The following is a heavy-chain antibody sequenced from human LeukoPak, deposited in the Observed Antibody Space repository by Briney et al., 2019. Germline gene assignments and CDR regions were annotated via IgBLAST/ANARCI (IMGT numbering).Heavy chain of an antibody. J-gene: IGHJ4*02. CDR2: IHSAGSFT. CDR1: GSTFSSYR. D-gene: IGHD3-10*01. Sequence: GGSLRLSCVVSGSTFSSYRMHWVRKAPGKGLVRVSRIHSAGSFTNYADSVTGRFTISRDNAKNALYLEMSSLRAEDTGVYYCARDRVLGSGSSDIWGQGTLVTVSS. V-gene: IGHV3-74*01. CDR3: ARDRVLGSGSSDI.